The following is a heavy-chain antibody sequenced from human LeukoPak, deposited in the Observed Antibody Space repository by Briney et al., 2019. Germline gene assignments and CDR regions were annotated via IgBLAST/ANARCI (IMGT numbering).Heavy chain of an antibody. J-gene: IGHJ4*02. CDR3: AKDQSPGWLQFTAFDY. Sequence: PGGSLRLSCAASGFTFSSYGMHWVRQAPGKGLEWVAVISYDGSNKYYADSVKGRFTISRDNSKNTLYLQMNSLRAEDTAVYYCAKDQSPGWLQFTAFDYWGQGTLVTVSS. D-gene: IGHD5-24*01. CDR1: GFTFSSYG. V-gene: IGHV3-30*18. CDR2: ISYDGSNK.